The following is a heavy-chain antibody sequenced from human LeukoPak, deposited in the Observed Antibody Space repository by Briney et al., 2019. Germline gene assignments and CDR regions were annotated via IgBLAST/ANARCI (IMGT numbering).Heavy chain of an antibody. CDR1: GVSISSYY. V-gene: IGHV4-59*01. CDR3: ARTKRDMEWLFWQYYYYYYMDV. J-gene: IGHJ6*03. CDR2: IYYSGST. Sequence: PSETLSLTCTVSGVSISSYYWSWIRQPPGKGLEWIGYIYYSGSTNYNPSLKSRVTISVDTSKNQFSLKLSSVTAADTAVYYCARTKRDMEWLFWQYYYYYYMDVWGKGTTVTVSS. D-gene: IGHD3-3*01.